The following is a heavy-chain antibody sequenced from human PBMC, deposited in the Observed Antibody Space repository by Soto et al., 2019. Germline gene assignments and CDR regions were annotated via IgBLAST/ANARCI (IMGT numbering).Heavy chain of an antibody. CDR1: GFTFSSYA. CDR3: AKSPGMYYYDSSGYYHYDY. D-gene: IGHD3-22*01. Sequence: PGGSLRLSCAASGFTFSSYAMSWVRQAPGKGLEWVSGISGSGDSTYYADSVKGRFTISRDNSKSTLYLQMNSLRAEDTAVYYCAKSPGMYYYDSSGYYHYDYWGQGTLVTVSS. CDR2: ISGSGDST. J-gene: IGHJ4*02. V-gene: IGHV3-23*01.